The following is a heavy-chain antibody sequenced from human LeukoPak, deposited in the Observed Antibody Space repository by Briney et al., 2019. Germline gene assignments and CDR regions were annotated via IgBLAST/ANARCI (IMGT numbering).Heavy chain of an antibody. J-gene: IGHJ1*01. V-gene: IGHV1-2*02. D-gene: IGHD6-19*01. CDR2: MNPNSGGT. Sequence: ASVKVSCKASGYIFTGYYIHWVRQAPGQGLEWMGWMNPNSGGTNYAQKFQGRVTMTRDTSISTAYMELSRLRSDDTAVYYCARDVASSGWNVQHWGQGTLVTVSS. CDR1: GYIFTGYY. CDR3: ARDVASSGWNVQH.